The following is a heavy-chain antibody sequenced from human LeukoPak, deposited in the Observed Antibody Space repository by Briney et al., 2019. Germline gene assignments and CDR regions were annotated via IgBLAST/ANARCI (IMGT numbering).Heavy chain of an antibody. CDR2: IIPIFGTA. CDR3: ARVPYRDGYNFPLGY. Sequence: ASVKVSCKASGGTFSSYAISWVRQAPGQGLEWMGGIIPIFGTANYAQKFQGRVTITADESTSTAYMELSSLRSEDTAVYYCARVPYRDGYNFPLGYWGQGTLVTVSS. CDR1: GGTFSSYA. D-gene: IGHD5-24*01. J-gene: IGHJ4*02. V-gene: IGHV1-69*13.